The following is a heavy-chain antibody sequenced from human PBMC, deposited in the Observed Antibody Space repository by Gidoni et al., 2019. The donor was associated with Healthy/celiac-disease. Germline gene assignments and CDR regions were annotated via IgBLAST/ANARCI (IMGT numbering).Heavy chain of an antibody. D-gene: IGHD6-6*01. CDR2: ISYDGSNK. CDR3: AKDVIAARQTFVDY. V-gene: IGHV3-30*18. Sequence: VQLVESGGGVVQPGRSLRLSCAASGFPFSSYGLHWVRMAPGKGMEWVAVISYDGSNKYYANSVKSRFTISRENSKNTLYLQMNSLRAEDTAVYYCAKDVIAARQTFVDYWGQGTLVTVSS. J-gene: IGHJ4*02. CDR1: GFPFSSYG.